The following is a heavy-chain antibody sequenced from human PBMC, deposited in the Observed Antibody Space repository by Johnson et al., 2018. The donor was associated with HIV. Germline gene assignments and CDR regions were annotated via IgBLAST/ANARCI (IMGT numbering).Heavy chain of an antibody. D-gene: IGHD1-14*01. V-gene: IGHV3-7*05. J-gene: IGHJ3*02. CDR1: GFTFSSYW. CDR3: ARTSGWARYQDAFDI. CDR2: IKQDGSEK. Sequence: VQLVESGGGLVPPGGSLRLSCAASGFTFSSYWMSWVRQAPGKGLEWVANIKQDGSEKYYVDSVKGRFTISRDNAKNLLYLQMNSLRAEDTAVFYCARTSGWARYQDAFDIWGQGTMVSVSS.